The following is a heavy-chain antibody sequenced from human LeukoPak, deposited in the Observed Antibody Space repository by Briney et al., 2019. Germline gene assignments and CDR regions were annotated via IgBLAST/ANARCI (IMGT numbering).Heavy chain of an antibody. CDR3: ARPLYCSGGSCSGDAFDI. V-gene: IGHV4-38-2*02. D-gene: IGHD2-15*01. CDR2: IYHSGST. Sequence: SETLSLTCTVSGYSISSGYYWGWIRQPPGKGLAWIGSIYHSGSTYYNPSLKSRVTISVDKSKNQFSLKLSSVTAADTAVYYCARPLYCSGGSCSGDAFDIWGQGTMVTVSS. CDR1: GYSISSGYY. J-gene: IGHJ3*02.